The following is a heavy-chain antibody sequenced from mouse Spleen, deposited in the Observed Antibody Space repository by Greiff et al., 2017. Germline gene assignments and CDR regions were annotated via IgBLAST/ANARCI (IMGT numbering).Heavy chain of an antibody. V-gene: IGHV7-1*01. CDR2: SRNKANDYTT. D-gene: IGHD2-3*01. CDR1: GFTFSDFY. Sequence: EVHLVESGGGLVQSGRSLRLSCATSGFTFSDFYMEWVRQAPGKGREWIAASRNKANDYTTEYSASVKGRFLVSRDTSQSILYLQMNALRAEDTAIYYCARDADGYHGAMDYWGQGTSVTVSS. J-gene: IGHJ4*01. CDR3: ARDADGYHGAMDY.